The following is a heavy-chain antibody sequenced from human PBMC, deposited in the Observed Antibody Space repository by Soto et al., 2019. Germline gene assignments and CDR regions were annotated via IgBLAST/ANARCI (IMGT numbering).Heavy chain of an antibody. D-gene: IGHD2-8*01. CDR1: GASISSSSYY. V-gene: IGHV4-39*01. Sequence: SETLSLTCTVSGASISSSSYYWVWIRQSPGKGLEWIGSIYYSGTTYYNPSLKSRVTISVDTSKNQFSLKLSSVTAADTAIYYCARPGKYGYYSYYMDVWGKGTTVTVSS. CDR3: ARPGKYGYYSYYMDV. CDR2: IYYSGTT. J-gene: IGHJ6*03.